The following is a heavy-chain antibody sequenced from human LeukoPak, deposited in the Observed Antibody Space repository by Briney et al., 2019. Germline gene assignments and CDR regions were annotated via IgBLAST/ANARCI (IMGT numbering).Heavy chain of an antibody. D-gene: IGHD6-19*01. CDR2: IYYSGST. Sequence: PSETLSLTCTVSGGSISSSSYYWGWIRQPPGKGLEWIGSIYYSGSTYYNPSLKSRVTISVDTSKNQFSLKLSSVTAADTAVYYCARGSVAGTYFDYWGQGTLVTVSS. CDR3: ARGSVAGTYFDY. V-gene: IGHV4-39*01. J-gene: IGHJ4*02. CDR1: GGSISSSSYY.